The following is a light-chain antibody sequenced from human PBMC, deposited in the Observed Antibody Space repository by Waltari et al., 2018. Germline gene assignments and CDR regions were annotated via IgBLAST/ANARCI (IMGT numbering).Light chain of an antibody. CDR3: QQYYSTPLT. V-gene: IGKV4-1*01. Sequence: DIVMTQSPDSLAVSLGERATINCKSSQSVLYSSNSQNYLAWYQQKPGQPPKLLISWASTRESVVPARFSGSGSGTDFTLTVSSLQAEDVAVYYCQQYYSTPLTFGGGTKVEIK. CDR1: QSVLYSSNSQNY. J-gene: IGKJ4*01. CDR2: WAS.